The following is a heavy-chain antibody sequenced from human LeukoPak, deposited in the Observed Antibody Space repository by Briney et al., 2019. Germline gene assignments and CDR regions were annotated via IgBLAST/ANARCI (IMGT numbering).Heavy chain of an antibody. J-gene: IGHJ6*03. CDR1: GGSISSYY. D-gene: IGHD3-9*01. Sequence: SGTLSLTCTVSGGSISSYYWSWIRQPPGKGLEWIGYIYYSGSTNYNPSLKSRVTISVDTSKNQFSLKLSSVTAADTAVYYCASSYYDILTGSYYYYMDVWGKGTTVTVSS. V-gene: IGHV4-59*01. CDR3: ASSYYDILTGSYYYYMDV. CDR2: IYYSGST.